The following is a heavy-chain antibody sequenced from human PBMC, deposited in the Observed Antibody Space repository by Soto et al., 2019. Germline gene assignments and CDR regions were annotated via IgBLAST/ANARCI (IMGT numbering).Heavy chain of an antibody. CDR2: ISGSGGST. CDR3: AKPVRGMATITGYFDY. D-gene: IGHD5-12*01. V-gene: IGHV3-23*01. J-gene: IGHJ4*02. CDR1: GFTFGSYA. Sequence: XGSLTLSCMASGFTFGSYAMSWVRQAPGRGLEWVSAISGSGGSTYYADSVKGRFTISRDNSKNTLYLQMNSLRAEDTAVYYCAKPVRGMATITGYFDYWGQGTLVTVSS.